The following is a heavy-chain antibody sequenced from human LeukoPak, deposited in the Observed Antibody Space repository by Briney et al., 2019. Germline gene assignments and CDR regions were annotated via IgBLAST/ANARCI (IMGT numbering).Heavy chain of an antibody. Sequence: ASVKVSCKVSGYTLTELSMHWVRQAPGKGLEWMGGFDPEDGETIYAQKFQGRVTMTEDTSTDTAYMELSRLRSDDTAVYYCAGIGYCSGGSCPTEDYYYYYMDVWGKGTTVTVSS. D-gene: IGHD2-15*01. CDR1: GYTLTELS. V-gene: IGHV1-24*01. CDR3: AGIGYCSGGSCPTEDYYYYYMDV. J-gene: IGHJ6*03. CDR2: FDPEDGET.